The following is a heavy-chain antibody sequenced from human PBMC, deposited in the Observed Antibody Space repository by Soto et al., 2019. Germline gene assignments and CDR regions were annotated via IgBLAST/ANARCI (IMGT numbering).Heavy chain of an antibody. D-gene: IGHD5-12*01. CDR1: GGTFSSYA. J-gene: IGHJ6*02. V-gene: IGHV1-69*01. CDR3: ARGFFASGYSGYDVSYYYGMDV. CDR2: IIPIFGTA. Sequence: QVQLVQSGAEVKKPGSSVKVSCKASGGTFSSYAISWVRQAPGQGLEWMGGIIPIFGTANYAQKFQGRVTITADESTSTAYMELSSLRSEDTAVYYCARGFFASGYSGYDVSYYYGMDVWGQGTTVTVSS.